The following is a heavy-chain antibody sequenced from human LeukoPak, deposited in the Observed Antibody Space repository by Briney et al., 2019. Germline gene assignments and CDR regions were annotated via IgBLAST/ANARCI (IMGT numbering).Heavy chain of an antibody. CDR3: ASFYCSGGSCYQYYYYYYMDV. J-gene: IGHJ6*03. CDR1: GGSISSSSYY. V-gene: IGHV4-39*01. CDR2: IYYSGST. Sequence: SETLSLTCTVSGGSISSSSYYWGWICQPPGKGLEWIGIIYYSGSTYSNPSLRSRVTISVDTSKNQFSLKLSSVTAADTAVYYCASFYCSGGSCYQYYYYYYMDVWGKGTTVTISS. D-gene: IGHD2-15*01.